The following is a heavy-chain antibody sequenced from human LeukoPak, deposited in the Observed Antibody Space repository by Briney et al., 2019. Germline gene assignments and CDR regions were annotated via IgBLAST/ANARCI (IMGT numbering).Heavy chain of an antibody. CDR1: GGSISSYY. J-gene: IGHJ4*02. CDR2: IYYSGST. D-gene: IGHD1-26*01. CDR3: ARGPAYSGSYYYYFDY. V-gene: IGHV4-59*01. Sequence: SETLSLTCTVSGGSISSYYWSWIRQPPGKGLEWIGYIYYSGSTNYNPSLKSRVTISVDTSKNQFSLKLSSVTAADTAAYYCARGPAYSGSYYYYFDYWGQGTLVTVSS.